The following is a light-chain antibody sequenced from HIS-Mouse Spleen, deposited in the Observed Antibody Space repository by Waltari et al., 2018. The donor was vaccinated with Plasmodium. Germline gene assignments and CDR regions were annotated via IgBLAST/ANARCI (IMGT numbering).Light chain of an antibody. V-gene: IGLV3-10*01. CDR1: ALRKTY. CDR3: YSTDSSGNHRV. CDR2: EDS. Sequence: SHELTQPPSVSVSPGHTARITGSADALRKTYAYSYQQKSGQAPVLVIYEDSKRPSGTPERFSGSSSGTMATLTISGAQVEDEADYYCYSTDSSGNHRVFGGGTKLTVL. J-gene: IGLJ3*02.